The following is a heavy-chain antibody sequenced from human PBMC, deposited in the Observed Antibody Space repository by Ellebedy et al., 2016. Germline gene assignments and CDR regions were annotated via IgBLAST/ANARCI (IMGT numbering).Heavy chain of an antibody. CDR1: GFTFSTYW. CDR2: INTDESSA. V-gene: IGHV3-74*01. J-gene: IGHJ3*02. CDR3: ARGDGLNYRDTCDI. D-gene: IGHD5-24*01. Sequence: GESLKISXAASGFTFSTYWMHWVRQAPGKGLVWVSRINTDESSATYADSVKGRFTISRDNAKNTLYLQMNSLRAEDTAVYYCARGDGLNYRDTCDIWGQGTMVTVSS.